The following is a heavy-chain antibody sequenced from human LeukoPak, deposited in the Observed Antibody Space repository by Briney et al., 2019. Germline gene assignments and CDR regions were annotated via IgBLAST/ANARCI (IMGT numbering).Heavy chain of an antibody. CDR1: GGSISSYY. CDR3: ARLMRQLNYDFWSGSDAFDI. Sequence: PSETLSLTCTVSGGSISSYYWSWIRQPPGKGLEWIGYIYYSGSTNYNPSLKSRVTISVDTSKNQFSLKLSSVTAADTAMYYCARLMRQLNYDFWSGSDAFDIWGQGTMVTVSS. J-gene: IGHJ3*02. D-gene: IGHD3-3*01. V-gene: IGHV4-59*01. CDR2: IYYSGST.